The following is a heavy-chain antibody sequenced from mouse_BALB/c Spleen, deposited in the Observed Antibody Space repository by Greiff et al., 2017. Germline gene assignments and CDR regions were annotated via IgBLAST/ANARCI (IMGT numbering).Heavy chain of an antibody. CDR1: GFTFSSFG. J-gene: IGHJ4*01. V-gene: IGHV5-17*02. Sequence: EVQLVESGGGLVQPGGSRKLSCAASGFTFSSFGMHWVRQAPEKGLEWVAYISSGSSTIYYADTVKGRFTISRDNPKNTLFLQMTSLRSEDTAMYYCARYGNYAMDDWGQGTSVTVSS. CDR3: ARYGNYAMDD. CDR2: ISSGSSTI. D-gene: IGHD2-1*01.